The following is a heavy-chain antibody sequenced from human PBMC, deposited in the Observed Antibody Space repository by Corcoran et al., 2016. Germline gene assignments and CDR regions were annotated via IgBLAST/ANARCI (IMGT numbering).Heavy chain of an antibody. CDR1: GYTFTGYY. CDR2: INPNSGGT. D-gene: IGHD3-22*01. Sequence: QVQLVQSGAEVKKPGASVKVSCKASGYTFTGYYMHWVRQAPGQGLEWMGWINPNSGGTNYAQKFQGRVTMTRDTSISTAYMELSRLRSDDTAVYYCAREGFTPERYYDSSGYYTGYFDYWGQGTLVTVSS. CDR3: AREGFTPERYYDSSGYYTGYFDY. J-gene: IGHJ4*02. V-gene: IGHV1-2*02.